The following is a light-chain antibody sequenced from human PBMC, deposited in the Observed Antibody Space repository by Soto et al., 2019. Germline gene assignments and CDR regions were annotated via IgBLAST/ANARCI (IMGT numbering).Light chain of an antibody. Sequence: EIVLTQSPVTLSLSPGERATLSCRASQSVSSYLAWYQQKPGQAPRLLIYDASNRATGIPARFSGSGSGTDFTLTISSLEPEDFAVYYCQQYGSSPLTFGGGTKVDIK. CDR2: DAS. V-gene: IGKV3-11*01. CDR1: QSVSSY. J-gene: IGKJ4*01. CDR3: QQYGSSPLT.